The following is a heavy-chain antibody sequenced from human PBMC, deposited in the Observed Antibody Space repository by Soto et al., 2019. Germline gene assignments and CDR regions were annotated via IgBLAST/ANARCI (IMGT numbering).Heavy chain of an antibody. CDR2: IRSKAYGGTT. V-gene: IGHV3-49*03. CDR1: GFPFGDYS. D-gene: IGHD3-22*01. Sequence: GGSLRLSCTASGFPFGDYSMSWFRQAPGKGLEWVGFIRSKAYGGTTEYAASVKGRFTISRDDSKSIAYLQMNSLKTEDTAVYYCTSNYYDSGPTRYWGQGTLVTVSS. J-gene: IGHJ4*02. CDR3: TSNYYDSGPTRY.